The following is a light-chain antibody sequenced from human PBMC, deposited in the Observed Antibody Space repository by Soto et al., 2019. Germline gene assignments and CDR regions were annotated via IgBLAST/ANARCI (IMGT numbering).Light chain of an antibody. CDR2: EVS. Sequence: QSVLTQPPSVSGSPGQSITISCTGTSSDVGGYNYVSWYQQHPGKAPKLMIYEVSNRPSGVSNRFSGSKSGNTASLTISGLQAEDEADYYCSSYTSLSTLEVFGGGTKLTVL. J-gene: IGLJ2*01. CDR1: SSDVGGYNY. V-gene: IGLV2-14*01. CDR3: SSYTSLSTLEV.